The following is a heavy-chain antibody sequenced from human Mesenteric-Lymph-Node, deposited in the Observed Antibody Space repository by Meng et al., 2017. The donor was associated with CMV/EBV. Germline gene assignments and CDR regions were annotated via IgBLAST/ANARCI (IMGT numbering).Heavy chain of an antibody. CDR3: ASSAYYYRLDS. Sequence: CTVSAGSLNSGGYYWPWVRQHPEKGLEWLGYIYYSGATYYNPSLKGRLTISRDTSKNQFSLRLDSVTAADTAIYYCASSAYYYRLDSWGQGTLVTVSS. V-gene: IGHV4-31*03. J-gene: IGHJ4*02. CDR2: IYYSGAT. CDR1: AGSLNSGGYY. D-gene: IGHD3-22*01.